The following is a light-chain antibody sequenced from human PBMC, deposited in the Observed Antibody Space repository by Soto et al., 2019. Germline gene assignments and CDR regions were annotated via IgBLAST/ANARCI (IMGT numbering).Light chain of an antibody. J-gene: IGLJ2*01. Sequence: QPVLTQSPSASASLGASVKLTCTLSSGHSSYAIAWHQQQPEKGPRYLMKLDSDGSHTKGDAIPDRFSGSSSGAERYLTISSLQSEDEADYCQTWGTGIHVVFGGGPKLTVL. CDR2: LDSDGSH. V-gene: IGLV4-69*01. CDR1: SGHSSYA. CDR3: QTWGTGIHVV.